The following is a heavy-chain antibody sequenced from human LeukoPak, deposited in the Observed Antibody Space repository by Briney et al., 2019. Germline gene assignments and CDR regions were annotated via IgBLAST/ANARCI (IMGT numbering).Heavy chain of an antibody. D-gene: IGHD3-10*01. CDR1: GFTFSSYW. CDR2: IQENGGEK. J-gene: IGHJ2*01. V-gene: IGHV3-7*04. Sequence: GGSLRLSCAVSGFTFSSYWMSWVRQAPGKGLEWVADIQENGGEKYYIDSVKGRFTISRDNAKNSLYLQMNSLRVEDTAVYYCARDRRYGSGNYFHYWYFDLWGRGTQVTVSS. CDR3: ARDRRYGSGNYFHYWYFDL.